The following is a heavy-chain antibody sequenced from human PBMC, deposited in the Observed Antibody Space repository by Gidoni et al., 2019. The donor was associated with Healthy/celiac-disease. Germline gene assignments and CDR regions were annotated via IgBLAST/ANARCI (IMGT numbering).Heavy chain of an antibody. CDR1: GFTFSSYG. J-gene: IGHJ4*02. CDR3: AKDHPANPFDY. CDR2: ISYDGSNK. D-gene: IGHD2-15*01. Sequence: LSCSASGFTFSSYGMHWVRQAPGKGLEWVAVISYDGSNKYYADYVKGRFTISRDNSKNTLYLQMNSLRAEETAVYYCAKDHPANPFDYWGQGTLVTVSS. V-gene: IGHV3-30*18.